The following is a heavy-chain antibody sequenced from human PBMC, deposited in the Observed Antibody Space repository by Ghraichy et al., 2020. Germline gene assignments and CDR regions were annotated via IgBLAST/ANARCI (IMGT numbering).Heavy chain of an antibody. D-gene: IGHD1-14*01. Sequence: GGSLRLSCAASGFTFSTYEMNWVRQVPGKGLEWVSYIGSSGSSTYYADSVKGRFTISRDNAKNSLFLQMNSLRAEDTAVYYCARDETGRYNRDQVFDYWGQGTLVTVSS. CDR2: IGSSGSST. CDR3: ARDETGRYNRDQVFDY. V-gene: IGHV3-48*03. CDR1: GFTFSTYE. J-gene: IGHJ4*02.